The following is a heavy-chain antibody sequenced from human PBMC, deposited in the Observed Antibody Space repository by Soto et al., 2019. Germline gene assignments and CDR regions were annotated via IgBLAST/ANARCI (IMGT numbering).Heavy chain of an antibody. CDR1: GSTLTNSA. CDR2: IVVGSGNT. D-gene: IGHD2-15*01. Sequence: SVKVFSKASGSTLTNSAAQWVRQARGQRLEWIGWIVVGSGNTNYAQRFLERVTITRDMSTNAAYMELRSLRSADTAVYFSAAGYCSGGISYSGYYSGRGVWDQESTFTVSS. V-gene: IGHV1-58*01. J-gene: IGHJ6*02. CDR3: AAGYCSGGISYSGYYSGRGV.